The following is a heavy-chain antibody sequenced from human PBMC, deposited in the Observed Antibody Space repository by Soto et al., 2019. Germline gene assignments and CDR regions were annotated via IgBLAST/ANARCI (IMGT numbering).Heavy chain of an antibody. CDR3: ARHGACSGSSCYYFYYYMDV. J-gene: IGHJ6*03. CDR1: GYSFTSYW. D-gene: IGHD2-15*01. V-gene: IGHV5-51*01. Sequence: GESLKISCQGSGYSFTSYWIGWVRQMPGKGLEWMGIIYPGDSDTRYSPSFQGQVTISADKSISTAYLQWSSLKASDTAMYYCARHGACSGSSCYYFYYYMDVWGKGTTVTVSS. CDR2: IYPGDSDT.